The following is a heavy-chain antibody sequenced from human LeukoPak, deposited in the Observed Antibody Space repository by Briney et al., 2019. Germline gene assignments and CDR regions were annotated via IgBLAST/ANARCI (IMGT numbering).Heavy chain of an antibody. CDR1: GYTLTELS. J-gene: IGHJ4*02. V-gene: IGHV1-24*01. CDR2: FDPEDGET. CDR3: ATGEQRVATYDD. Sequence: ASVKVSCKVSGYTLTELSMHWVRHAPGKGLEWMGGFDPEDGETIYAQRFQGRVTMTEDTSTDTAYMELSSLRSEDTAVYYCATGEQRVATYDDWGQGTLVTVSS. D-gene: IGHD5-12*01.